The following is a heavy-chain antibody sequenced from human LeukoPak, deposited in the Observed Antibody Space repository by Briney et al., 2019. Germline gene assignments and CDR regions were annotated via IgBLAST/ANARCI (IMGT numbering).Heavy chain of an antibody. CDR2: IYTSGST. CDR1: GGSISSYY. CDR3: ARDSYGFISYYYYYMDV. J-gene: IGHJ6*03. V-gene: IGHV4-4*08. Sequence: SETLSLTCTVSGGSISSYYWSWIRQPPGKGLEWIGRIYTSGSTNYNPSLKSRVTISVDTSKNQFSLKLSSVTAADTAVYYCARDSYGFISYYYYYMDVWGKGTTVTISS. D-gene: IGHD5-18*01.